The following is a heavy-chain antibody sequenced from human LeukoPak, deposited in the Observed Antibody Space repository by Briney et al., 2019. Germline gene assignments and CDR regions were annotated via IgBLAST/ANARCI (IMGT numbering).Heavy chain of an antibody. V-gene: IGHV4-30-4*01. CDR2: IYYSGST. Sequence: PSETLSLTCTVSGGSISSGDYYWSWIRQPPGKGLEWIGYIYYSGSTYYNPSLKSRVTIAVDTSKNQFSLKLSSVTAADTAVYYCAREPKRWVAGTHYWGRGTLVTVSS. D-gene: IGHD6-19*01. J-gene: IGHJ4*02. CDR3: AREPKRWVAGTHY. CDR1: GGSISSGDYY.